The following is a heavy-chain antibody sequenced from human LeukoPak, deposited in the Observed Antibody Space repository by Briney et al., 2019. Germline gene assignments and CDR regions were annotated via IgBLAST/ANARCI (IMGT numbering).Heavy chain of an antibody. D-gene: IGHD6-13*01. V-gene: IGHV4-59*01. CDR1: GGSISSYY. J-gene: IGHJ4*02. CDR3: AKDRGVGSSWNFDY. CDR2: IYYSGST. Sequence: KPSETLSLTCTVSGGSISSYYWSWIRQPPGKGLEWIGYIYYSGSTNYNPSLKSRVTISVDTSKNQFSLKLSSVTAADTAVYYCAKDRGVGSSWNFDYWGQGTLVTVSS.